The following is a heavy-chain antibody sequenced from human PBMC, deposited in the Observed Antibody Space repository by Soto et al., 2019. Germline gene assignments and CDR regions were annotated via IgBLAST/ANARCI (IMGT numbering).Heavy chain of an antibody. Sequence: SETLSLTCAVYGGSFSGYYWSWIRQPPGKGLEWIGEINHSGSTNYNPSPKSRVTISVDTSKNQFSLKLSSVTAADTAVYYCARGRVTMVRGVIRKFDPWGQGTLVTVSS. CDR2: INHSGST. J-gene: IGHJ5*02. V-gene: IGHV4-34*01. CDR1: GGSFSGYY. CDR3: ARGRVTMVRGVIRKFDP. D-gene: IGHD3-10*01.